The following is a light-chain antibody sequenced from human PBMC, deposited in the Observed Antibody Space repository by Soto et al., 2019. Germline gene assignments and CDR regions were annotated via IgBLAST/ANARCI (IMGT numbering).Light chain of an antibody. Sequence: SALTQPASVSGSPGQSITLSCTGTTTDVGSYNLVSWYQQHPGRAPKLMIYEVSRRPSGVSNRFSGSKSGNTASLTISGLQAEDEADYYCCSWAGSNTFYFFGTGTKVTVL. V-gene: IGLV2-23*02. CDR2: EVS. CDR1: TTDVGSYNL. CDR3: CSWAGSNTFYF. J-gene: IGLJ1*01.